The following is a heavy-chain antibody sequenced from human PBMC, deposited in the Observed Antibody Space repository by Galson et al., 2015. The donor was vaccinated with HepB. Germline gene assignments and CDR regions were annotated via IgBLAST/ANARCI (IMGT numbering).Heavy chain of an antibody. CDR3: AREGRITICGVVLFYMDV. CDR1: GFTFSSYW. J-gene: IGHJ6*03. Sequence: SLRLSCAASGFTFSSYWMSWVRQAPGKGLEWVANIKQDGSEKYYVDSVKGRFTISRDNAKNSLYLQMNSLRAEDTAVYYCAREGRITICGVVLFYMDVWGKGTTVTVSS. D-gene: IGHD3-3*01. CDR2: IKQDGSEK. V-gene: IGHV3-7*01.